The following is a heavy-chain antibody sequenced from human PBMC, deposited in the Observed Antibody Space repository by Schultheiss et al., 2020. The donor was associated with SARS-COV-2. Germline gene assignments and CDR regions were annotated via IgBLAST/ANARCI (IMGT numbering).Heavy chain of an antibody. D-gene: IGHD5-12*01. CDR3: ARGASGYVIRSGIDY. Sequence: SETLSLTCTVSGGSISSSSYYWGWIRQPPGKGLEWIGSIFYSGATYYNPSLKSRVTVSQDTSKNQFSLKLSSVTAADTAVYYCARGASGYVIRSGIDYWGQGTLVTVSS. V-gene: IGHV4-39*07. CDR1: GGSISSSSYY. CDR2: IFYSGAT. J-gene: IGHJ4*02.